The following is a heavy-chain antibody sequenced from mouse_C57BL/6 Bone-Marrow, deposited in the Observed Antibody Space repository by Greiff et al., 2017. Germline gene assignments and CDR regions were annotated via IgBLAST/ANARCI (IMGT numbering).Heavy chain of an antibody. CDR1: GYTFTSYW. CDR2: IHPNSGST. V-gene: IGHV1-64*01. CDR3: ARERISFDY. Sequence: QVQLQQPGAELVKPGASVKLSCKASGYTFTSYWMHWVKQRPGQGLEWIGMIHPNSGSTNYNEKFKSKATLTVDKSSSTAYLQLSSQTSEDSAVYYCARERISFDYWGQGTTLTVSS. J-gene: IGHJ2*01.